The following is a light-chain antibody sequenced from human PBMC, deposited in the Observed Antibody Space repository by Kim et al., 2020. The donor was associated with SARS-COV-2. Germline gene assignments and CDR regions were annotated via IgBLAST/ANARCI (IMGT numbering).Light chain of an antibody. V-gene: IGKV1-39*01. CDR1: QSITIY. CDR3: QQSYGTPYT. CDR2: TAS. Sequence: DIQMTQSPSSLSASVGDRVTITCRASQSITIYLNWYQQQPGKAPKFLIYTASNLQTGVPSRFSGSGSGTDFTLTISSLQPEDFATYYCQQSYGTPYTFGQGTKLEI. J-gene: IGKJ2*01.